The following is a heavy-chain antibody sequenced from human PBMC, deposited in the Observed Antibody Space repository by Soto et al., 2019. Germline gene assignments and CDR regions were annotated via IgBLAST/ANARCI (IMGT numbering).Heavy chain of an antibody. J-gene: IGHJ6*03. Sequence: PSETLSLTCGVSSGSISSSNGWSWVRQPPGKGLEWIGEINHSGSTNYNPSLKSRVTISVDTSKNQFSLKLSSVTAADTAVYYCARGNTVLRFLEWLPGEYYYYYYMDVWGKGTTVTVSS. CDR2: INHSGST. CDR3: ARGNTVLRFLEWLPGEYYYYYYMDV. D-gene: IGHD3-3*01. CDR1: SGSISSSNG. V-gene: IGHV4-4*02.